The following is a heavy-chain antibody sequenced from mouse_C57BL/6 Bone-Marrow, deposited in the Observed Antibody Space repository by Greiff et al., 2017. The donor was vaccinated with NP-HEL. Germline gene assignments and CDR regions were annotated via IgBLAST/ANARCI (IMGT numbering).Heavy chain of an antibody. V-gene: IGHV5-6*02. CDR3: ARRLANYYGSSSAWFAY. J-gene: IGHJ3*01. D-gene: IGHD1-1*01. CDR2: ISSGGSYT. CDR1: GFTFSSYG. Sequence: EVKLMESGGDLVKPGGSLKLSCAASGFTFSSYGMSWVRQTPDKRLEWVATISSGGSYTYYPDSVKGRFTISRDNAKNTLYLQMSSLKSEDTALYYCARRLANYYGSSSAWFAYWGQGTLVTVSA.